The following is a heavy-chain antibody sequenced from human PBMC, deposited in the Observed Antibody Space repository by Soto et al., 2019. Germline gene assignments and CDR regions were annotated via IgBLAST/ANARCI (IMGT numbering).Heavy chain of an antibody. CDR1: GFTFSSYG. V-gene: IGHV3-30*18. Sequence: QVQLVESGGGVVQPGRSLRLSCAASGFTFSSYGMHWVRQAPGKGLEWVAVISYDGSNKYYADSVKGRFTISRDNSKNTLYLQMNSLRAEDTAVYYCAKDRVGASDYWGQGTLFTVSS. CDR3: AKDRVGASDY. CDR2: ISYDGSNK. J-gene: IGHJ4*02. D-gene: IGHD1-26*01.